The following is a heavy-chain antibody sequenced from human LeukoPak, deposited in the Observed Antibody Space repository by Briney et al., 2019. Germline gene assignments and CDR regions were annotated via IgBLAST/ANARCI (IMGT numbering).Heavy chain of an antibody. V-gene: IGHV6-1*01. D-gene: IGHD6-19*01. CDR2: TYYRSKWYY. J-gene: IGHJ4*02. CDR3: ARVISSGWERFDY. Sequence: SQTLSLTSAISGDSVSSNGATWNWIRQSPSRGLEWLGRTYYRSKWYYDYAVSVKSRITINSDTSKNQFSLQLNSVTPEDTAVYYCARVISSGWERFDYWGQGTLVTVSS. CDR1: GDSVSSNGAT.